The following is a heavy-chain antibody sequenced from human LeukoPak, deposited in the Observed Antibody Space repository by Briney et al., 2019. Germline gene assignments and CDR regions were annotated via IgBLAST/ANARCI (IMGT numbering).Heavy chain of an antibody. Sequence: TSVKVSCKASGGTFSSYAISWVRQAPGQGLEWMGGIIPIFGTANYAQKFQGRVTITADKSTSTAYMELSSLRSEDTAVYYCARVGLAPSLRNWFDPWGQGTLVTVSS. J-gene: IGHJ5*02. CDR3: ARVGLAPSLRNWFDP. D-gene: IGHD3-3*02. CDR2: IIPIFGTA. CDR1: GGTFSSYA. V-gene: IGHV1-69*06.